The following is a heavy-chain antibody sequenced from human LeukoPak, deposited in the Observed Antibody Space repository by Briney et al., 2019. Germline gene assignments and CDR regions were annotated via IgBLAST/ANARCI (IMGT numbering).Heavy chain of an antibody. CDR2: INPNSGGT. CDR1: GYTFTGYY. J-gene: IGHJ4*02. Sequence: ASVKVSCKASGYTFTGYYMHWVRQAPGQGLEWMGWINPNSGGTNYAQKFQGRVTMTRDTSISTAYMELSRLRSDDTAVYYCARGLVGYDDILTGTPPGYWGQGTLVTDSS. CDR3: ARGLVGYDDILTGTPPGY. V-gene: IGHV1-2*02. D-gene: IGHD3-9*01.